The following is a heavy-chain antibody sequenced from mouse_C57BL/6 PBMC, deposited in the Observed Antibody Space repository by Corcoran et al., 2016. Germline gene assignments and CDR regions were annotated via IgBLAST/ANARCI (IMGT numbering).Heavy chain of an antibody. D-gene: IGHD1-1*01. CDR3: ARGELLRGGEAMDY. CDR2: INPYNGGT. Sequence: EVQLQQSGPVLVKPGASVKMSCKASGYTFTDYYMNWVKQSHGKSLEWIGVINPYNGGTSYNQKFKGKATLTVDKSSSTAYMELNSLTSEDSAVYYCARGELLRGGEAMDYWGQGTSVTVSS. V-gene: IGHV1-19*01. CDR1: GYTFTDYY. J-gene: IGHJ4*01.